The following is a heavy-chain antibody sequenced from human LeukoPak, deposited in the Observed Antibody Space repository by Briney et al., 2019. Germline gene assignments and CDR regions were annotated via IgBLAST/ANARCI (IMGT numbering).Heavy chain of an antibody. CDR2: ISSNGGGT. Sequence: GGSLRLSXAASGFTFSSYAMHWVRQAPGKGLEYVSAISSNGGGTYYANSVKGRFTISRDNSKNTLYLQMGSLRAEDMAVYYCARGIAARLYYFDYWGQGTLVTVSS. J-gene: IGHJ4*02. D-gene: IGHD6-6*01. V-gene: IGHV3-64*01. CDR3: ARGIAARLYYFDY. CDR1: GFTFSSYA.